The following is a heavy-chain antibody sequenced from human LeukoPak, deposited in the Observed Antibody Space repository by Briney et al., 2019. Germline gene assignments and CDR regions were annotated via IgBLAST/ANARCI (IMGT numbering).Heavy chain of an antibody. Sequence: PSETLSLTCTVSGGSISSSSYYWGWIRQPPGKGLEWIGSIYYSGSTYYNPSLKSRVTISVDTSKNQFSLKLSSVTAADTAVYYCARGGCSSTSCYGPPSWFDPWGQGTLVTVSS. CDR3: ARGGCSSTSCYGPPSWFDP. D-gene: IGHD2-2*01. V-gene: IGHV4-39*01. CDR1: GGSISSSSYY. J-gene: IGHJ5*02. CDR2: IYYSGST.